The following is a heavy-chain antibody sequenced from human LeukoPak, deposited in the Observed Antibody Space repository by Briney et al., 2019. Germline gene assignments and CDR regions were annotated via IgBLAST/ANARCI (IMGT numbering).Heavy chain of an antibody. CDR3: ARDPTYYYDSSGYPWDV. CDR2: IIPIFGTA. V-gene: IGHV1-69*13. CDR1: GGTFSSYA. D-gene: IGHD3-22*01. J-gene: IGHJ6*04. Sequence: SVKVSCKASGGTFSSYAISWVRQAPGQGLEWVGGIIPIFGTANYAQKFQGRVTITADESTSTAYMELSSLRSEDTAVYYCARDPTYYYDSSGYPWDVWGKGTTVTVSS.